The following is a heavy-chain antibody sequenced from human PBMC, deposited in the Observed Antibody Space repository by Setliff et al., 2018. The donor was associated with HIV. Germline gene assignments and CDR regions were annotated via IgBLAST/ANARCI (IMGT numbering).Heavy chain of an antibody. CDR1: GGSISSETFS. J-gene: IGHJ6*02. D-gene: IGHD3-16*01. Sequence: KSSETLSLTCTVSGGSISSETFSWNWIRQPAGKGLEWTGRIYTSGSTDYNPSLKSRVTMSVDTSKNQFSLKLSSVTAADTAVYYCARGGYYYYFGVDVWGQGTTVTVSS. V-gene: IGHV4-61*02. CDR3: ARGGYYYYFGVDV. CDR2: IYTSGST.